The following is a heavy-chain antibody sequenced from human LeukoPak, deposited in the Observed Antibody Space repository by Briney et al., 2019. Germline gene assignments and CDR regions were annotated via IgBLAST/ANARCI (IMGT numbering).Heavy chain of an antibody. CDR3: AKDGGIVGAAIKLGRLYYYYMDV. J-gene: IGHJ6*03. CDR1: TFTFRSYG. CDR2: IQYDGINE. V-gene: IGHV3-30*02. Sequence: GGSLGLSCAASTFTFRSYGMHWVRQAPGKGLEWVAFIQYDGINEYYADSVKGRFTISRHNSKNTLYLQMNSLRAEDTAVYYCAKDGGIVGAAIKLGRLYYYYMDVWGKGTTVTVSS. D-gene: IGHD1-26*01.